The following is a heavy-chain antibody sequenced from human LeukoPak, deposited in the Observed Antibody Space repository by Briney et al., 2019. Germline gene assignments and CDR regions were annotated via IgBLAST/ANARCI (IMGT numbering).Heavy chain of an antibody. CDR3: ARAGAYQGAFVI. J-gene: IGHJ3*02. Sequence: PSETPSLTCGVYGGALSGYNCSWIRQPPGKGLEWIGEINHSGSTNYNPSLKSRVTISVDTSKNQFSLKLSSVTAADTAVYYCARAGAYQGAFVIWGQGTMVTVSS. D-gene: IGHD2-2*01. V-gene: IGHV4-34*01. CDR1: GGALSGYN. CDR2: INHSGST.